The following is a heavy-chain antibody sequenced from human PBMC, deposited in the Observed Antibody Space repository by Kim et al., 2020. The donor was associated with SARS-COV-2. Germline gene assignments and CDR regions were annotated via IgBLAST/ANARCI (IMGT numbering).Heavy chain of an antibody. J-gene: IGHJ6*02. Sequence: ASVKVSCKASGDTFTSYAMHWVRQAPGQRLEWMGWINAANGNTKYSQKFQDRVTITRDTSASTAYMDLSSLRSEDTAMYYCAGGYSYGFLYYAMDVWGQGTTVTVSS. CDR1: GDTFTSYA. CDR2: INAANGNT. D-gene: IGHD5-18*01. V-gene: IGHV1-3*01. CDR3: AGGYSYGFLYYAMDV.